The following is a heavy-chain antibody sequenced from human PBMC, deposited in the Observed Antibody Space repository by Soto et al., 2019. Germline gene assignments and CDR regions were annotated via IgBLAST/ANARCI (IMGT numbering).Heavy chain of an antibody. CDR3: AKKAMVRGVITPNWFDP. J-gene: IGHJ5*02. CDR2: ISGSGGST. V-gene: IGHV3-23*01. Sequence: PGGSLRLSCAASGFTFSSYAMSWVRQAPGKGLEWVSAISGSGGSTYYADSVKGRFTISRDNSKNTLYLQMNSLRAEDTAVYYCAKKAMVRGVITPNWFDPWGQGTLVTVSS. D-gene: IGHD3-10*01. CDR1: GFTFSSYA.